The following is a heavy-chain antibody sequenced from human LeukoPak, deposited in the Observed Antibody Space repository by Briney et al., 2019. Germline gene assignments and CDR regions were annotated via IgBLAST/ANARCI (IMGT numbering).Heavy chain of an antibody. V-gene: IGHV3-7*01. D-gene: IGHD1-14*01. CDR2: IKQDGSEK. J-gene: IGHJ5*02. CDR1: GVMLSDYW. CDR3: TRNRLVGGSDP. Sequence: GGSLRLSCAASGVMLSDYWVTWVRQAPGEGLEWVANIKQDGSEKYYVDSVKGRFTISRDNARNSVHLQMNSLRVEDTAVYYCTRNRLVGGSDPWGQGTLVTVSS.